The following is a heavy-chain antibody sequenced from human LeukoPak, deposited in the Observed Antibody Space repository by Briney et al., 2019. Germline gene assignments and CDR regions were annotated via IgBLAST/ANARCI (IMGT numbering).Heavy chain of an antibody. Sequence: PGGSLRLSCAASGFTFSSYAMSWVRQAPGKGLEWVSAISGSGGSTYYADSVKGRFTISRDNSKNTLYLQMNSLRAEDMAVYYCAATMIVVVTSYYGMDVWGQGTTVTVSS. V-gene: IGHV3-23*01. J-gene: IGHJ6*02. CDR1: GFTFSSYA. CDR3: AATMIVVVTSYYGMDV. D-gene: IGHD3-22*01. CDR2: ISGSGGST.